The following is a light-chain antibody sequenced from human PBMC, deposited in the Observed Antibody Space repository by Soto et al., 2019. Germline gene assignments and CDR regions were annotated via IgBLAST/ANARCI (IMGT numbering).Light chain of an antibody. V-gene: IGKV1-39*01. J-gene: IGKJ1*01. CDR1: QSICSY. CDR3: QQSYSTPRT. Sequence: DIQMTQSPSSLSASVGDRVTITCRASQSICSYLNWHQQKPGKDPKLLIYAASSLQSGVPSRFSGRGAGTDFTRTISSLQPEDFATYYCQQSYSTPRTFGQGTKGEIK. CDR2: AAS.